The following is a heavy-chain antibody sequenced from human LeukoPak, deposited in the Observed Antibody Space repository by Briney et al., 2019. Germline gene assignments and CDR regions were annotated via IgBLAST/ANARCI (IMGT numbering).Heavy chain of an antibody. D-gene: IGHD5-12*01. Sequence: TGGSLRLSCAASGFTFSSYGMHWVRQAPGKGLEWVAFIRYDGSNKYYADSVKGRFTISRDNSKNTLYLQMNSLRAEDTAVYYCAKEKSGYDEAPPDYWGQGTLVTVSS. CDR1: GFTFSSYG. CDR3: AKEKSGYDEAPPDY. J-gene: IGHJ4*02. CDR2: IRYDGSNK. V-gene: IGHV3-30*02.